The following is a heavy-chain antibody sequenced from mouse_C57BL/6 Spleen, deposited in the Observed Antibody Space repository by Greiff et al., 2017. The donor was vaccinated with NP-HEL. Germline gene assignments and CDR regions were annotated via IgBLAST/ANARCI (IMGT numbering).Heavy chain of an antibody. CDR2: IWSGGST. J-gene: IGHJ2*01. D-gene: IGHD2-2*01. CDR3: ARGSTMVTAGFDY. CDR1: GFSLTSHG. V-gene: IGHV2-2*01. Sequence: QVQLQQSGPGLVQPSQSLSITCTVSGFSLTSHGVHWVRQSPGKGLEWLGVIWSGGSTDYNAAFISRLSISKDNSKSQVFFKMNSLQADDTAIYYCARGSTMVTAGFDYWGQGTTLTVSS.